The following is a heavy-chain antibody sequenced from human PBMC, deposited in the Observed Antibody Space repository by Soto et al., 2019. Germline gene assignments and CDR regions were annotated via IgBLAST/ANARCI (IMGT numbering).Heavy chain of an antibody. CDR1: GFTFSDYW. D-gene: IGHD1-26*01. CDR3: ARGGSFQSNRRFDC. Sequence: PGGSLRLSCTASGFTFSDYWMSWVRQAPGRGLEWVANIRHDGSEKYYVDSVRGRFTMSRDNARKSLDLQMNSLRADDTAVYYCARGGSFQSNRRFDCWGPGTLVTAPQ. CDR2: IRHDGSEK. V-gene: IGHV3-7*03. J-gene: IGHJ4*02.